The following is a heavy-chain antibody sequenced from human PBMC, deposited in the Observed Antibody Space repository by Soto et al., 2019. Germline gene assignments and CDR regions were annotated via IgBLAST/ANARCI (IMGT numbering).Heavy chain of an antibody. CDR1: GGSISSYY. Sequence: SETLSLTCTVSGGSISSYYWSWIRQPPGKGLEWIGYIYYSGSTNYNPSLKSRVTISVDTSKNQFSLKLSSVTAADTAVYYCAFSSSWTQTYYYYYMDVWGKGTTVTVSS. D-gene: IGHD6-13*01. CDR2: IYYSGST. J-gene: IGHJ6*03. CDR3: AFSSSWTQTYYYYYMDV. V-gene: IGHV4-59*08.